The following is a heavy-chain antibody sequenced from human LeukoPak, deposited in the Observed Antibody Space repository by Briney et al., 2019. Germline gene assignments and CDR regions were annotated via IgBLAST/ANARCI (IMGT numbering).Heavy chain of an antibody. CDR2: IYHSGST. V-gene: IGHV4-59*02. CDR1: GASVSSFY. CDR3: ARAMVRGDLFDY. Sequence: SETLSLTCTVSGASVSSFYWNWIRQPPGKGLEWIGYIYHSGSTYYNPSLKSRVTISVDRSKNQFSLKLSSVTAADTAVYYCARAMVRGDLFDYWGQGTLVTVSS. J-gene: IGHJ4*02. D-gene: IGHD3-10*01.